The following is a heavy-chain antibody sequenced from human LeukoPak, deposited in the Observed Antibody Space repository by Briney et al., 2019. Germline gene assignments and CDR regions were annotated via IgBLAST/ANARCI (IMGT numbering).Heavy chain of an antibody. D-gene: IGHD5-18*01. V-gene: IGHV3-21*01. CDR2: ISSSTSYI. Sequence: KSGGSLRLSCAASGFTFSSYSMIWVRQAPGKGLEWVSSISSSTSYIYYADSVKGRFTISRDNAKNSLYLQMNSLRAEDTAVYYCARGDYSYGSYYFDYWGQGTLVTVSS. CDR3: ARGDYSYGSYYFDY. CDR1: GFTFSSYS. J-gene: IGHJ4*02.